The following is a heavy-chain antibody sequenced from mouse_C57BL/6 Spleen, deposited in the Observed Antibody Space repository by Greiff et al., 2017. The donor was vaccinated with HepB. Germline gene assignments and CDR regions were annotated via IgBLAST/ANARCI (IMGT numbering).Heavy chain of an antibody. Sequence: DVMLVESGGGLVQSGRSLRLSCATSGFTFSDFYMEWVRQAPGKGLEWIAASRNKANDYTTEYSASVKGRFIVSRDTSQSSLYLQMNALRAEDTAIYYCARDAYYYGSFWYFDVWGTGTTVTVSS. J-gene: IGHJ1*03. V-gene: IGHV7-1*01. D-gene: IGHD1-1*01. CDR1: GFTFSDFY. CDR3: ARDAYYYGSFWYFDV. CDR2: SRNKANDYTT.